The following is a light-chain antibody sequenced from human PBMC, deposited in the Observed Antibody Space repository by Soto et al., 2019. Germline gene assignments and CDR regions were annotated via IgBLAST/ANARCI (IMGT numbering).Light chain of an antibody. Sequence: DIVMTQSPATLSVSPGERATLSCRASQSVSSSYLAWYQQKPGQAPRLLIYGASSRATGIPDRFSGSGSGTDVTLTISRLEPEEFAGYYCQQYGSSLITFGQGHDWRL. CDR3: QQYGSSLIT. CDR1: QSVSSSY. J-gene: IGKJ5*01. CDR2: GAS. V-gene: IGKV3-20*01.